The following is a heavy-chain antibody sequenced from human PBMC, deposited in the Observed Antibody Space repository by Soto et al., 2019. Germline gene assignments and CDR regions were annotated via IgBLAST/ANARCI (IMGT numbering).Heavy chain of an antibody. CDR3: VSRGWIFDY. V-gene: IGHV4-34*01. J-gene: IGHJ4*02. Sequence: QVQLQQWGAGLLKPSETLSLTCAVYGGSFSGYYWSWIRQPPGKGLEWIGEINHSGSTNYNPSLKSRVTISVDASKNQFSLKVTSMTAADTAVYYCVSRGWIFDYWGQGTLVPVSS. CDR1: GGSFSGYY. CDR2: INHSGST. D-gene: IGHD6-19*01.